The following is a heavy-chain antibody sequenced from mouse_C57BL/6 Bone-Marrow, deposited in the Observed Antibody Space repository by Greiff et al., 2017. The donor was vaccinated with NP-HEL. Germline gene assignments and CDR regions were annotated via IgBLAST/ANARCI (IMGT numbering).Heavy chain of an antibody. D-gene: IGHD2-3*01. CDR3: ARSFYDSLTMDY. Sequence: DVKLQESGGGLVQPGGSLSLSCAASGFTFTDYYMSWVRQPPGTALEWLGFIRNKANGHTTEYSASVKGRFTISRDNSQSILYLQMNALIAEDSATYYCARSFYDSLTMDYWGQGTSVTVSS. CDR1: GFTFTDYY. V-gene: IGHV7-3*01. CDR2: IRNKANGHTT. J-gene: IGHJ4*01.